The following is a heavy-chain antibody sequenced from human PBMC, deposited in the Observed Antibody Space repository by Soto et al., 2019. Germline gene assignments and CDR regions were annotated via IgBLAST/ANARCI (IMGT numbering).Heavy chain of an antibody. CDR1: GYTFSNYG. Sequence: GASVKVSCKTSGYTFSNYGITWVRQAPGQPLEWLGWISLYSDGTNYAQKFQGRVSMATDTSTTTAYMELRSLRSDDTAVYYCARVVPGAEAWFGPWGQGTLVTVSS. J-gene: IGHJ5*02. CDR2: ISLYSDGT. CDR3: ARVVPGAEAWFGP. D-gene: IGHD2-2*01. V-gene: IGHV1-18*01.